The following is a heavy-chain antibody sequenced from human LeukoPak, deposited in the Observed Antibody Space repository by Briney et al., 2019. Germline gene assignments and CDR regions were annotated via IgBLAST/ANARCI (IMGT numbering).Heavy chain of an antibody. D-gene: IGHD3-3*01. Sequence: PSETLSHTCAVSGYSISSGYYWGWIRQPPGKGLEWIGSIYHSGSTYYNPSLKSRVTISVDTSKNQFSLKLSSVTAADTAVYYCARHGNDFWSGYEYYFDYWGQGTLVTVSS. CDR1: GYSISSGYY. V-gene: IGHV4-38-2*01. CDR2: IYHSGST. CDR3: ARHGNDFWSGYEYYFDY. J-gene: IGHJ4*02.